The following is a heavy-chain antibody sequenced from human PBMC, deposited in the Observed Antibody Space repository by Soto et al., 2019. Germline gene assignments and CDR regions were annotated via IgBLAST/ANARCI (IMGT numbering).Heavy chain of an antibody. Sequence: GESLKISCKGSGYSFTSYWISWVRQMPGKGLEWMGRIDPSDSYTNYSPSFQGHVTISADKSISTAYPQWSSLKASDTAMYYCARHMVVPAARQLTYYYGMDVWGQGTTVTVSS. V-gene: IGHV5-10-1*01. CDR3: ARHMVVPAARQLTYYYGMDV. CDR2: IDPSDSYT. D-gene: IGHD2-2*01. CDR1: GYSFTSYW. J-gene: IGHJ6*02.